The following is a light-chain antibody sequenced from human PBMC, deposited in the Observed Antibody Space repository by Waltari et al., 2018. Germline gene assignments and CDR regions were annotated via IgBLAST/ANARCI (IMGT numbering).Light chain of an antibody. CDR1: QSVSID. CDR3: QQRNNWPGT. Sequence: EIVLRHSPATLSLSPGERATLSCRASQSVSIDLAWYQQKPGQDPRLRIYDGANRATVMPARVSGSGSGTDVTLTISGLEPEDFAVYYCQQRNNWPGTFGQGTKVDVK. V-gene: IGKV3-11*01. J-gene: IGKJ1*01. CDR2: DGA.